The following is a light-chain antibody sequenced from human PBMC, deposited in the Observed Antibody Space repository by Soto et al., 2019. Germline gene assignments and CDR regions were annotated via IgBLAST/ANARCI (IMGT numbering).Light chain of an antibody. Sequence: QSALTQPASVSGSPGQSITISCTGNSNDVGSYNLVSWYQQHPGKAPKLIIYEVSKRPSGVSNRFSASKSGNTASLTISGLQAEDEADYYCCSYTTITTVVFGGGTKLTVL. J-gene: IGLJ2*01. CDR2: EVS. V-gene: IGLV2-23*02. CDR1: SNDVGSYNL. CDR3: CSYTTITTVV.